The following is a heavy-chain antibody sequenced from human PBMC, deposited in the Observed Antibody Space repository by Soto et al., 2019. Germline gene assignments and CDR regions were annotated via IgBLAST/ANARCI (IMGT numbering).Heavy chain of an antibody. J-gene: IGHJ4*02. V-gene: IGHV4-39*01. CDR3: ANGRYDYGGRGYFDY. CDR2: IYYSGST. CDR1: GGSISSSSYY. Sequence: SETLSLTCTVSGGSISSSSYYWGWIRQPPGKGLEWIGSIYYSGSTYYNPSLKSRVTISVDTSKNQFSLKLSSVAAADTAVYYCANGRYDYGGRGYFDYWGQGTLVTVS. D-gene: IGHD4-17*01.